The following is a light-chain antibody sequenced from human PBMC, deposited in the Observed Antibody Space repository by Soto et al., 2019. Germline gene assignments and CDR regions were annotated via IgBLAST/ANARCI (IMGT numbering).Light chain of an antibody. CDR3: QQSYSTLWT. CDR1: QSISSW. J-gene: IGKJ1*01. V-gene: IGKV1-39*01. CDR2: DAS. Sequence: DIQITQSPSSLSASVGDRVTITCRASQSISSWLAWYQQKPGKAPKLLIYDASSLESGVPSRFSGSGSGTDCTLTISSLQPEDFPTYYCQQSYSTLWTFGQGTKVDIK.